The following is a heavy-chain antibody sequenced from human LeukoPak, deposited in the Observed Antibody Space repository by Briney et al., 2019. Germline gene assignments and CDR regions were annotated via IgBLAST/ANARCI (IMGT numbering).Heavy chain of an antibody. J-gene: IGHJ4*02. Sequence: SETLSLTCTVSGGSISSSSYYWGWIRQPPGKGLEWIGSIYYSGSTYYNPSRTSRLTISVDTSKNQFSLKLSSVTAADTAVYYCARGADFCSGHPLDYWGQGTLVTVSS. CDR2: IYYSGST. CDR3: ARGADFCSGHPLDY. D-gene: IGHD3-3*01. CDR1: GGSISSSSYY. V-gene: IGHV4-39*07.